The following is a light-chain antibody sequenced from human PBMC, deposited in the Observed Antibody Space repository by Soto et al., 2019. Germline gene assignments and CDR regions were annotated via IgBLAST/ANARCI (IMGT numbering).Light chain of an antibody. Sequence: DVVMTQSPRSLAVTPGEPASISCKSSQRLLNSNGYNYLDWYLQRPGQSPQLLIYLGSNRASGVPDRFSGSGSGKDFTLKISRGEAGDFGFFYCMKALQSPRTLGRGTKLEIK. CDR3: MKALQSPRT. J-gene: IGKJ2*01. V-gene: IGKV2-28*01. CDR2: LGS. CDR1: QRLLNSNGYNY.